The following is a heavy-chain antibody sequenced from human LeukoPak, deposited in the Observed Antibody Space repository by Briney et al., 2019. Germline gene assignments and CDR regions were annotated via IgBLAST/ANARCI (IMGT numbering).Heavy chain of an antibody. J-gene: IGHJ4*02. CDR1: GYTFTGYF. CDR3: ARLRWERGALDY. CDR2: INPNNGDT. D-gene: IGHD1-26*01. Sequence: ASVKVSCKAAGYTFTGYFMDWVRQAPGQGLEWMGEINPNNGDTKFAQKFEGRVTMTRDTSITTAYMELSSLKSDDTAVYYCARLRWERGALDYWGQGTPVTDSS. V-gene: IGHV1-2*02.